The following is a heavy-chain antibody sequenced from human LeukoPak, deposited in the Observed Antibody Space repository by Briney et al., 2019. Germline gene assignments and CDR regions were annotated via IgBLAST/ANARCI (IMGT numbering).Heavy chain of an antibody. CDR1: GFTFDDYT. CDR3: AKDGGGYCSSTSCYKLDYYYGMDV. D-gene: IGHD2-2*02. J-gene: IGHJ6*02. V-gene: IGHV3-9*01. Sequence: GGSLRLSCAASGFTFDDYTMHWVRQAPGKGLEWVSGISWNSGSIGYADSVKGRFTISRDNAKNSLYLQMNSLRAEDTALYYCAKDGGGYCSSTSCYKLDYYYGMDVWGQGTTVTVSS. CDR2: ISWNSGSI.